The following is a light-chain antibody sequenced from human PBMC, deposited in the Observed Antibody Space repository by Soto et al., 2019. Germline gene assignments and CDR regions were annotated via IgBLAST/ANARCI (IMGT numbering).Light chain of an antibody. CDR2: LNSDGSH. Sequence: QPVLTQSPSASASLGASVRLTCTLSSGHNTYAIAWHQQQPEKGPRYLMRLNSDGSHSKGDGIPDRFSGSSSGAERYLTISSLHSEDEADYYCQTWGTGILVFGGGTKLTVL. CDR1: SGHNTYA. V-gene: IGLV4-69*01. J-gene: IGLJ2*01. CDR3: QTWGTGILV.